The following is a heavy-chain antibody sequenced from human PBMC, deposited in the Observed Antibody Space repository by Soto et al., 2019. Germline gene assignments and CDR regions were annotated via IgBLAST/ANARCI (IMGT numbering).Heavy chain of an antibody. J-gene: IGHJ4*02. V-gene: IGHV3-33*01. D-gene: IGHD6-13*01. CDR1: GFTFSSYG. CDR3: ARDTSSSWYVDY. CDR2: IWYDGSNK. Sequence: QVQLVESGGGVVQPGRSLRLSCAASGFTFSSYGMHWVRQAPGKGLEWVAVIWYDGSNKYYADSVKGRFTISRDNSKNTLYLQMNSLRAEDTAVYYCARDTSSSWYVDYWGQGTLVTGSS.